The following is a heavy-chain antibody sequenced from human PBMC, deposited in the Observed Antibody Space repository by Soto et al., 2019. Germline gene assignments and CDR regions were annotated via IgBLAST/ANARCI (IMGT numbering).Heavy chain of an antibody. CDR2: TFYSGNI. CDR3: ARGSSGYFPTLFWF. D-gene: IGHD3-22*01. J-gene: IGHJ4*01. Sequence: SETLSLTCTVSGGSINTFYWSWVRQPAGKGLEWIGRTFYSGNINYSPSLKSRVTISVDTSKNQFSLNLTSVTAADTAVYYCARGSSGYFPTLFWFWGQGTLVTVSS. CDR1: GGSINTFY. V-gene: IGHV4-4*07.